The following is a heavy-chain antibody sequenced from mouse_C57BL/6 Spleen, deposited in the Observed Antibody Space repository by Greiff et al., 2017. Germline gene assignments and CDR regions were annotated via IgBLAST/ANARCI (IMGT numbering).Heavy chain of an antibody. CDR2: IYPGDGDT. V-gene: IGHV1-80*01. CDR1: GYAFSSYW. D-gene: IGHD5-2*01. J-gene: IGHJ2*01. CDR3: AREYPAGDYFDY. Sequence: VQLQQSGAELVKPGASVKISCKASGYAFSSYWMNWVKQRPGKGLEWIGRIYPGDGDTNYNGKFKGKATLTADKSSSTAYMQLSSLTSADSAVYFCAREYPAGDYFDYWGQGTTRTVSS.